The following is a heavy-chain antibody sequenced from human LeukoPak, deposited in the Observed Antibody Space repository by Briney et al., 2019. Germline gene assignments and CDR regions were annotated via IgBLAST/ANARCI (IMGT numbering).Heavy chain of an antibody. D-gene: IGHD6-13*01. CDR1: GFTFSSYW. V-gene: IGHV3-7*01. CDR3: ARELLYSSSWYTGVSFDY. CDR2: IKQDGSEK. J-gene: IGHJ4*02. Sequence: GGSLRLSCAASGFTFSSYWMSWVRQAPGKGLEWVANIKQDGSEKYYVDSVKDRFTISRDNAKNSLYLQMNSLRAEDTAVYYCARELLYSSSWYTGVSFDYWGQGTLVTVSS.